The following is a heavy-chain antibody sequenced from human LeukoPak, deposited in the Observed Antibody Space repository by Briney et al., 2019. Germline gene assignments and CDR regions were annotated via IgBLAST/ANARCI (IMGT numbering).Heavy chain of an antibody. D-gene: IGHD2-2*02. V-gene: IGHV3-23*01. CDR2: ISGSGGST. CDR1: GFTFSSYA. Sequence: PGGSLRLSCAASGFTFSSYAMSWVRQAPGKGLEWVSAISGSGGSTYYADSVKGRFTISRDNSKNTLYLQMNSLRAEDTAVYYCAKGRDCSSTSCYRGGYYYYGMDVWGQGTTVTVSS. J-gene: IGHJ6*02. CDR3: AKGRDCSSTSCYRGGYYYYGMDV.